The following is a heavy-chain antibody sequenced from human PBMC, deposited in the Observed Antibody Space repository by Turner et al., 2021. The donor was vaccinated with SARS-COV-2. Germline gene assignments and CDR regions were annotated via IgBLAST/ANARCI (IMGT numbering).Heavy chain of an antibody. J-gene: IGHJ4*02. CDR1: GGSISTYY. V-gene: IGHV4-59*08. CDR2: IYYNGST. Sequence: QVQLQESGPGLVKPSETLSLTCTVSGGSISTYYWSWIRQPPGKGLECIGYIYYNGSTNYNPSLKSRVTISVDTSKNQFSLKLSSVTAADTAVYYCARRGAYTSGYPLWGQGTLFTVSS. CDR3: ARRGAYTSGYPL. D-gene: IGHD3-22*01.